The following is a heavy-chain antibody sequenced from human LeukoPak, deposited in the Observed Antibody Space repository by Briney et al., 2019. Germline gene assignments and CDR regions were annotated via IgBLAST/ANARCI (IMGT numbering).Heavy chain of an antibody. CDR2: INPKSGGT. J-gene: IGHJ6*03. V-gene: IGHV1-2*02. Sequence: ASVKVSCKASGYSFTGHYMHWVRQAPGQGLEWMGWINPKSGGTNYAQKFQGRVTMTRDTSISTAYMDMSSLRSDDTAVYYCARWAQPYHYYYMDVWGKGTTVTISS. CDR3: ARWAQPYHYYYMDV. CDR1: GYSFTGHY.